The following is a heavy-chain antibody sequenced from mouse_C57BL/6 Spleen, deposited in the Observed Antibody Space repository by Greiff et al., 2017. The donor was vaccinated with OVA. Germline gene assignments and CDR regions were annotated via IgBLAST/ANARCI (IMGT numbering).Heavy chain of an antibody. CDR3: ARFRYYGSTYYFDY. CDR1: GYSITSGYY. D-gene: IGHD1-1*01. J-gene: IGHJ2*01. V-gene: IGHV3-6*01. Sequence: EVKLMESGPGLVKPSQSLSLTCSVTGYSITSGYYWNWIRQFPGNKLEWMGYISYDGSNNYNPSLKNRISITRDTSKNQFFLKLNSVTTEDTATYYCARFRYYGSTYYFDYWGQGTTLTVSS. CDR2: ISYDGSN.